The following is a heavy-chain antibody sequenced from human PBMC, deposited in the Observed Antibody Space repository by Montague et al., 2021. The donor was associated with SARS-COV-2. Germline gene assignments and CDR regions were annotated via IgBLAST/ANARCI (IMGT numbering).Heavy chain of an antibody. V-gene: IGHV4-59*01. J-gene: IGHJ6*02. CDR3: ARMSMHYVDTSNSRRGGLDV. CDR1: DDSMGGYY. Sequence: SETLSLTCNVSDDSMGGYYWSWIRQSPGKGLEWIGYLYYSGSTSINPSLRSRVTISADTSKNQVSLKMTSVTTADTAVYYCARMSMHYVDTSNSRRGGLDVWGQGTTVIVSS. CDR2: LYYSGST. D-gene: IGHD3-16*01.